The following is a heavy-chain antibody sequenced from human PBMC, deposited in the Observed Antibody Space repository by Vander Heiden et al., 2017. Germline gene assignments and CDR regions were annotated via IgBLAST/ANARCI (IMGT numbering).Heavy chain of an antibody. CDR3: ARRGHYYDGLFDP. J-gene: IGHJ5*02. CDR2: IYYSGST. V-gene: IGHV4-39*01. CDR1: GGSISSSSYY. D-gene: IGHD3-22*01. Sequence: QLQLQESGPGLVKPSETLSLTCTVSGGSISSSSYYWGWIRQPPGKGLEWIGSIYYSGSTYYNPSLKSRVTISVDTSKNQFSLKLSSVTAADTAVYCVARRGHYYDGLFDPWGYGSLVNVSS.